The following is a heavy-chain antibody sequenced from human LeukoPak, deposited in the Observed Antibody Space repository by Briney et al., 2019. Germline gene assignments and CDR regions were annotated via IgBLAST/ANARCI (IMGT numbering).Heavy chain of an antibody. D-gene: IGHD4-11*01. J-gene: IGHJ6*02. CDR1: GGSISSSNW. CDR3: ARDRIKGSTEYYYYGMDV. CDR2: IYHSGST. Sequence: PSETLSLTCAVSGGSISSSNWWSWVRQPPGKGLEWIGEIYHSGSTNYNPPLKSRVTISVDKSKNQFSLKLSSVTAADTAVYYCARDRIKGSTEYYYYGMDVWGQGTTVTVSS. V-gene: IGHV4-4*02.